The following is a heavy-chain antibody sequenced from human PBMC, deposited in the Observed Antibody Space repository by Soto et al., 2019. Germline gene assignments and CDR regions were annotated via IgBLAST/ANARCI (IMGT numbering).Heavy chain of an antibody. CDR1: GGSISVYY. Sequence: SETLSLTCTISGGSISVYYWSWIRQSPRQGLEWIGYVYDNGRASYSPSLKSRVAISLDASKNHFSLQLTSVTAADTAVYYCARGLSTHIAVAGMGYFDSWGQGTLVTVSS. D-gene: IGHD6-19*01. V-gene: IGHV4-59*12. CDR3: ARGLSTHIAVAGMGYFDS. CDR2: VYDNGRA. J-gene: IGHJ4*02.